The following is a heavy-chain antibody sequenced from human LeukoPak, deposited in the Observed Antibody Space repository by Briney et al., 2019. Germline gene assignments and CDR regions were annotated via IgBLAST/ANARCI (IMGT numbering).Heavy chain of an antibody. J-gene: IGHJ4*02. CDR1: GFTFSRYG. Sequence: GGSLRLSCAASGFTFSRYGMHWVRQASGKGLEWVAFIRYDGSNKYYADSVKGRFTISRDNSKNTLYLQMNSLRAEDTAVYYCAKDLRGIAVAGDLDYWGQGTLVTVSS. D-gene: IGHD6-19*01. CDR2: IRYDGSNK. CDR3: AKDLRGIAVAGDLDY. V-gene: IGHV3-30*02.